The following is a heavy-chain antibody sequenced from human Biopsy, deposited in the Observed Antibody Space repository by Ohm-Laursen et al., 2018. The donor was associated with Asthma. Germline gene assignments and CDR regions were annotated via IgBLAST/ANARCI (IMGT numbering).Heavy chain of an antibody. CDR1: GFTVSRDH. Sequence: SLRLSYTASGFTVSRDHMFWVRQAPGKGLGWVSVIYSGGTSHTADSVRGRFTISRDFSKNTLHLQMHSLRVEDTAVYYCARGDSSGWSHYYFDYWGQGTLVTVSS. CDR2: IYSGGTS. J-gene: IGHJ4*02. D-gene: IGHD6-19*01. V-gene: IGHV3-53*01. CDR3: ARGDSSGWSHYYFDY.